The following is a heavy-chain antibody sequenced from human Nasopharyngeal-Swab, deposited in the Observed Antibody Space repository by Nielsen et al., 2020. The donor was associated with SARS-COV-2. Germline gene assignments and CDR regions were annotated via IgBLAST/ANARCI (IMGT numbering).Heavy chain of an antibody. V-gene: IGHV3-48*04. CDR1: GFNFNYYS. CDR3: ASAHRAYGDSGYYPLDY. Sequence: GESLKISCAASGFNFNYYSMNWVRQDPGKGLEWVSYITSSSGIIYYADSVKGRFTISRDNAKNLLYLQMNSLRAEDTAVYYCASAHRAYGDSGYYPLDYWGKGTLVTVSS. J-gene: IGHJ4*02. CDR2: ITSSSGII. D-gene: IGHD3-22*01.